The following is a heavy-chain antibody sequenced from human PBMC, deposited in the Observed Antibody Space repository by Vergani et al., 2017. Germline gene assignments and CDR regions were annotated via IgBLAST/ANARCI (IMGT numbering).Heavy chain of an antibody. V-gene: IGHV3-48*01. J-gene: IGHJ6*02. D-gene: IGHD6-6*01. CDR2: ISSSSSTI. Sequence: VQLVESGGGVVQPGGSLRLSCAASGFTFSSYGMHWVRQAPGKGLEWVSYISSSSSTIYYADSVKGRFTISRDNAKNSLYLQMNSLRAEDTAVYYCARDPHEYSSLPDYYYYGMDVWGQGTTVTVSS. CDR3: ARDPHEYSSLPDYYYYGMDV. CDR1: GFTFSSYG.